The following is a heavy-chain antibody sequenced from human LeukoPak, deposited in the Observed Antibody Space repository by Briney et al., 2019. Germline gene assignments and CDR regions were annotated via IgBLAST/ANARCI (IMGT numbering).Heavy chain of an antibody. D-gene: IGHD5-12*01. J-gene: IGHJ5*02. CDR1: GGSFSGYY. V-gene: IGHV4-34*01. CDR2: INHSGST. Sequence: SETLSLTCAVYGGSFSGYYWSWTRQPPGKGLEWIGEINHSGSTNYNPSLKSRVTISVDTSKNQFSLKLSSVTAADTAVYYCARRGYGLWGLNWSDPWGQGTLVTVSS. CDR3: ARRGYGLWGLNWSDP.